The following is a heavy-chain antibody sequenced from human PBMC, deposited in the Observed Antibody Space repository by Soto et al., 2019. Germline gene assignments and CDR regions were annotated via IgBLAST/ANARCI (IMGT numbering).Heavy chain of an antibody. CDR1: GYSFTYYW. D-gene: IGHD2-2*01. J-gene: IGHJ6*02. Sequence: EVRLAQSGGEVKKPGESLKISCKGSGYSFTYYWIAWVRQRPGKDLEWMGIIYPNDADTRYNPSFQGQVTISADKSXXTXYLQLTSLKTSDTAMYYCARVPSVVTPGNDYFGVDVWGQGTTVIVSS. CDR3: ARVPSVVTPGNDYFGVDV. V-gene: IGHV5-51*01. CDR2: IYPNDADT.